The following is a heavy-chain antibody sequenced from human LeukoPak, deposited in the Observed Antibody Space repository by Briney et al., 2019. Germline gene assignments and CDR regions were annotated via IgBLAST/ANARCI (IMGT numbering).Heavy chain of an antibody. CDR2: IYYSGST. J-gene: IGHJ1*01. CDR3: ASSLSSSWYNGYFQH. Sequence: SETLSLTCTVSGGSISSSSYYWGWIRQPPGKGLEWIGYIYYSGSTNYNPSLKSRVTISVDTSKNQFSLKLSSVTAADTAVYYCASSLSSSWYNGYFQHWGQGTLVTVSS. V-gene: IGHV4-61*05. D-gene: IGHD6-13*01. CDR1: GGSISSSSYY.